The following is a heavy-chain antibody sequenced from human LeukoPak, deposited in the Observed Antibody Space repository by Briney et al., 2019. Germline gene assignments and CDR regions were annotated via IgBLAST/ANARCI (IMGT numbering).Heavy chain of an antibody. Sequence: PGGSLRLSCAASGFTFSSYAMSWVRQAPGKGLEWVSAISGSGGSTYYADSVKSRFTISRDNSKNTLYLQMNSLRAEDTAVYYCAKDTPPTYYDFWGGYYIYWGQGTLVTVSS. J-gene: IGHJ4*02. CDR2: ISGSGGST. CDR1: GFTFSSYA. CDR3: AKDTPPTYYDFWGGYYIY. V-gene: IGHV3-23*01. D-gene: IGHD3-3*01.